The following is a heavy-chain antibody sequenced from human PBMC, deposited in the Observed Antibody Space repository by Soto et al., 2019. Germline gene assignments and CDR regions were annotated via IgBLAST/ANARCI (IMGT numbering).Heavy chain of an antibody. Sequence: ASVKVSCKVSGYTLTELSMHWVRQAPGKGLEWMGGFDPEDGETIYAQKFQGRVTMTEDASTDTAYMELSSLRSEDTAVYYCATALGDVLRYFDWPPDAFDIWGQGTMVTVPS. J-gene: IGHJ3*02. CDR1: GYTLTELS. D-gene: IGHD3-9*01. V-gene: IGHV1-24*01. CDR2: FDPEDGET. CDR3: ATALGDVLRYFDWPPDAFDI.